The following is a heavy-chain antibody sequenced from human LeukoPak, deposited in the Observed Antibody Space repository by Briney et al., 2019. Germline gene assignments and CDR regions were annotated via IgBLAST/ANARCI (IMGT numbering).Heavy chain of an antibody. J-gene: IGHJ4*02. CDR3: AKGPYYYDSSGYPNYFDY. V-gene: IGHV3-23*01. CDR1: GFTFSSYA. D-gene: IGHD3-22*01. CDR2: ISGSGGST. Sequence: VQPGGSLRLSCAASGFTFSSYAMSWVRQAPGKGLEWVSAISGSGGSTYYADSVKGRFTISRDNSKNTLYLQMNSLRAEDTAVYYCAKGPYYYDSSGYPNYFDYWGQGTLVTVSS.